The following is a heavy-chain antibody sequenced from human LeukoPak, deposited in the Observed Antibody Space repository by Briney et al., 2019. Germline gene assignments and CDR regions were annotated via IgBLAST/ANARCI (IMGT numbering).Heavy chain of an antibody. D-gene: IGHD5-24*01. CDR3: ARGRRSPFYYYMDI. V-gene: IGHV4-59*01. CDR1: GGSISSYY. Sequence: SENLSLTCTVSGGSISSYYWSWIRQPPGKGLEWIGYIYYSGSTNYNPSLKSRVTISVDTSKNQFSLQLSSVTAADTAVYYFARGRRSPFYYYMDIWRKGTTVTVSS. CDR2: IYYSGST. J-gene: IGHJ6*03.